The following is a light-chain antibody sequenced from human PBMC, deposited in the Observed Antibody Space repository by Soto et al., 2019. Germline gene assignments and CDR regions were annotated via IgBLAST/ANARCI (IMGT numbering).Light chain of an antibody. CDR1: HNLLHIDGYNY. CDR3: MQAIRTRT. J-gene: IGKJ1*01. V-gene: IGKV2-28*01. CDR2: LGS. Sequence: DVVMTQSPLSLPVTPGEPASISCRSIHNLLHIDGYNYLDWYLQKPGQSPQLLIYLGSYRASGVPDRFSGSGSGTDFTLRISRVEADDVGIYYCMQAIRTRTFGQGTKVDIK.